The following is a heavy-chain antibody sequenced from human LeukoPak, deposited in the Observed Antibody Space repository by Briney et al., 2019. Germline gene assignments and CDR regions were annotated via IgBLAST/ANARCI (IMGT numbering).Heavy chain of an antibody. V-gene: IGHV3-74*01. CDR3: AGRYCSSTTCYAY. Sequence: GGSLRLSCAASGFTFSSYWMHWVRQAPGKGLVWVSRINGDGTITTYADSAKGRFTISRDNAKNTLYLLMNSLRAEDTAVYYCAGRYCSSTTCYAYWGQGTLVTVSS. D-gene: IGHD2-2*01. CDR1: GFTFSSYW. CDR2: INGDGTIT. J-gene: IGHJ4*02.